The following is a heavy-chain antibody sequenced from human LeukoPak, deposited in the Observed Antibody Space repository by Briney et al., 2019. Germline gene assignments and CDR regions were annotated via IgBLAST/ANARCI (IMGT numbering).Heavy chain of an antibody. D-gene: IGHD3-10*01. CDR3: ARYYGSGSSN. J-gene: IGHJ1*01. CDR2: INHSRST. V-gene: IGHV4-34*01. CDR1: GGSFSGYY. Sequence: SETLSLTCAVYGGSFSGYYWSWIRQPPGKGLEWIGEINHSRSTNYNPSLKSRVTISVDTSKNQFSLKLSSVTAADTAVYYCARYYGSGSSNWGQGTLVTVSP.